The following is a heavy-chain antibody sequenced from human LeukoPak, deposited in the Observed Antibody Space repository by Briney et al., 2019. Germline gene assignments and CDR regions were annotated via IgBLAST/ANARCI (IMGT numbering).Heavy chain of an antibody. J-gene: IGHJ4*02. Sequence: ASVKVSCKASRYTFTGYYMHWVRQAPGQGLEWMGIINPSGGSTSYAQKFQGRVTMTRDTSTSTVYMELSGLRSEDTAVYYCARGRVLRWSPFDYWGQGTLVTVSS. CDR2: INPSGGST. CDR1: RYTFTGYY. V-gene: IGHV1-46*01. CDR3: ARGRVLRWSPFDY. D-gene: IGHD2-21*01.